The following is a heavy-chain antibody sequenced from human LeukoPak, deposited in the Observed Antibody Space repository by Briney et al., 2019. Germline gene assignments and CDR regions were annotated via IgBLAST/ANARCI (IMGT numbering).Heavy chain of an antibody. V-gene: IGHV4-59*01. D-gene: IGHD2-15*01. CDR1: GGSISSYY. CDR3: ARGDMTNGVYFDY. CDR2: IYYSGST. Sequence: PSETLSLTCTVSGGSISSYYWSWIRQPPGKGLEWIGYIYYSGSTNYNPSLKSRVTISLDTSKNHFSLKLSSVTVADTAVYYCARGDMTNGVYFDYWGQGTLVTVSS. J-gene: IGHJ4*02.